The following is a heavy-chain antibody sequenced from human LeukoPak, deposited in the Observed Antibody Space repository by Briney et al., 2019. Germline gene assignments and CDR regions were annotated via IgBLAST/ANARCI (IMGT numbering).Heavy chain of an antibody. D-gene: IGHD6-19*01. V-gene: IGHV1-69*13. Sequence: ASVKVSCKASGGTFSSYAISWVRQAPGQGLEWMGGIIPLLGAANYAQKFQGRVTITADDSTSTAYMELSSLRSEDTAVYYCARSSYHLRYSSGWYYWGQGTLVTVSS. CDR3: ARSSYHLRYSSGWYY. CDR1: GGTFSSYA. J-gene: IGHJ4*02. CDR2: IIPLLGAA.